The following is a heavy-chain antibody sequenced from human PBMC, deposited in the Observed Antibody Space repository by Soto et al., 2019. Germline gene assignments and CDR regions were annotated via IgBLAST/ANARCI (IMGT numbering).Heavy chain of an antibody. J-gene: IGHJ3*02. CDR2: ISGSGGST. CDR1: GFTFSSYA. D-gene: IGHD3-3*01. Sequence: PGGSLRLSCAASGFTFSSYAMSWVRQAPGKGLEWVSAISGSGGSTYYADSVKGRFTISRDNSKNTLYLQMNSLRAEDTAVYYCAKGDYDFWSGYYNPLAFDIWAQGTIDTVSS. CDR3: AKGDYDFWSGYYNPLAFDI. V-gene: IGHV3-23*01.